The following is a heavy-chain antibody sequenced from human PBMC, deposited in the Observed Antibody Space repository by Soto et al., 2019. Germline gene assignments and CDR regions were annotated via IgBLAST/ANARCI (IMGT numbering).Heavy chain of an antibody. CDR3: AKFPNWPERYFDL. CDR2: ITSSSANI. V-gene: IGHV3-23*01. CDR1: GFTFSSSA. Sequence: EVQLLESGGGLVQPGGSLRLSCAASGFTFSSSAMTWVRQAPGKGLGWVSTITSSSANIDYADSVKGRFTISRDNSKNTLYLQMNSLRAEDTAVYYCAKFPNWPERYFDLWGRGTLVTVSS. D-gene: IGHD1-1*01. J-gene: IGHJ2*01.